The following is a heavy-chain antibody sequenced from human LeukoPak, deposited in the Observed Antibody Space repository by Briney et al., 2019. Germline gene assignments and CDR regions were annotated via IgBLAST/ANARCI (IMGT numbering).Heavy chain of an antibody. J-gene: IGHJ4*02. D-gene: IGHD5-18*01. V-gene: IGHV3-30*18. CDR1: GCTFSSYS. CDR3: AKVDTAMVMVAY. Sequence: GGSLRLSCAASGCTFSSYSMNWVRQAPGKGLEWVAVISYDGSRKYYEGSVNGRFTISRDNSKNTLTLQMTSLRAEDTAVYYCAKVDTAMVMVAYWGQGTLVPVSS. CDR2: ISYDGSRK.